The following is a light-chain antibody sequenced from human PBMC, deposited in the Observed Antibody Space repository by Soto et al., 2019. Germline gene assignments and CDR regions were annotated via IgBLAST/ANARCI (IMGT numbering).Light chain of an antibody. J-gene: IGLJ3*02. CDR3: SSYTSSRTRV. CDR1: SSDVGGYNY. V-gene: IGLV2-14*01. Sequence: QSALTQPASVSGSPGQSITISCTGTSSDVGGYNYVSWYQQHPGKAPKLMIYEVSNRPSGVSNRFSGSKSGNTASLTISGLQAEEEADYYCSSYTSSRTRVFGGGTKLTVL. CDR2: EVS.